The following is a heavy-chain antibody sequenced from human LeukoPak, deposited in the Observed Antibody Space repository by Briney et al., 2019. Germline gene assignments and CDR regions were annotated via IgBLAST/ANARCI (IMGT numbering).Heavy chain of an antibody. CDR2: IIPIFGTA. Sequence: SVKVSCKASGGTFSSYAISWVRQAPGQGLEWMGGIIPIFGTANYAQTFQGRVTITADKSTSTAYMEESSLRSEDTAVYYCESGVSRSGHYRRFDYWGQGTLVTVSS. J-gene: IGHJ4*02. CDR3: ESGVSRSGHYRRFDY. D-gene: IGHD2-8*01. V-gene: IGHV1-69*06. CDR1: GGTFSSYA.